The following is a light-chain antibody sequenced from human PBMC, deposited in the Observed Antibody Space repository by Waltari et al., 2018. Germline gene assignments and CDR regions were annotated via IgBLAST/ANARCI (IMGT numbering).Light chain of an antibody. V-gene: IGKV4-1*01. J-gene: IGKJ1*01. Sequence: DIVMTQSPDSLAVSLGERATINCQSSQSVLYSSNNKNYLAWYQQKPGQPPKLLIYWASTRESGVPDRFSGSESGTDFTLTISSLQAEDVAVYYCQQYYSAPRTFGQGTKVEIK. CDR1: QSVLYSSNNKNY. CDR3: QQYYSAPRT. CDR2: WAS.